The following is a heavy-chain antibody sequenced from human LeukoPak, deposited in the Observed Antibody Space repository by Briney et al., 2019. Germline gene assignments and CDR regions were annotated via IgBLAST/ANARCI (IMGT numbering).Heavy chain of an antibody. CDR2: ISGSGGST. V-gene: IGHV3-23*01. D-gene: IGHD2-2*01. Sequence: GGSLRLSCAASGFTFISYAMSWVRQAPGKGLEWVSAISGSGGSTYYADSVKGRFTISRSNSKNTLYLQMNSLRAEDTAVYYCAKAGYCSSPSCSYYYYGMDVWGQGTTVTVSS. CDR1: GFTFISYA. J-gene: IGHJ6*02. CDR3: AKAGYCSSPSCSYYYYGMDV.